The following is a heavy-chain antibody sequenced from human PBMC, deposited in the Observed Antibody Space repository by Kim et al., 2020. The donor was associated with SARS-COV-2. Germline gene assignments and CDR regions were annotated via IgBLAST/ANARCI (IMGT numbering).Heavy chain of an antibody. CDR1: GYTFTSYD. J-gene: IGHJ3*02. Sequence: ASVKVSCKASGYTFTSYDINWVRQATGQGLEWMGWMNPNSGNTGYAQKFQGRVTMTRNTSISTAYMELSSLRSEDTAVYYCASGVAVAGTFDIWGQGTMVTVSS. CDR2: MNPNSGNT. CDR3: ASGVAVAGTFDI. D-gene: IGHD6-19*01. V-gene: IGHV1-8*01.